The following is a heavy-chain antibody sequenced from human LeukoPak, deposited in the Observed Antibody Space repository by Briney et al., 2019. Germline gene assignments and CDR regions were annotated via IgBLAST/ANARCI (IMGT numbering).Heavy chain of an antibody. CDR3: AADRGYSYGTDY. CDR2: IVVGSGNT. D-gene: IGHD5-18*01. Sequence: GTSVKVSCKASGFTSTSSAVQWVRQARGQRLEWIGWIVVGSGNTNYAQKFQERVTITRDMSTSTAYMELSSLRSEDTAVYYCAADRGYSYGTDYWGQGTLVTVSS. J-gene: IGHJ4*02. V-gene: IGHV1-58*01. CDR1: GFTSTSSA.